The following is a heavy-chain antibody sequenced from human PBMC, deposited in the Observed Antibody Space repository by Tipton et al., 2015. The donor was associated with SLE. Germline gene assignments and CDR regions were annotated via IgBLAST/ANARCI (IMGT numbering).Heavy chain of an antibody. D-gene: IGHD2-21*02. CDR2: IYYSGST. CDR1: GGSIGNYY. J-gene: IGHJ6*02. V-gene: IGHV4-59*01. CDR3: ARGMVTWRGAIVGVDV. Sequence: TLSLTCAVSGGSIGNYYWSWIRQPPGKGLEWIGYIYYSGSTNYNPSLKSRVTISVDTSKNQFSLKLSSVTAADTAVYYCARGMVTWRGAIVGVDVWGQGTTVNVSS.